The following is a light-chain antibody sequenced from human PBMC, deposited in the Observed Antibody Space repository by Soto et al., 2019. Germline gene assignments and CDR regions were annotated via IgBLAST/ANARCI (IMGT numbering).Light chain of an antibody. Sequence: QSVLTQPASVSGSPGQSITISCTGTSSDVGGYNYVSWYQQHPGKAPKLMIYDVSNRPSGVSNRFSGSKSGNTASLTISGLQAEDEADYYCSSYTTSGSLVFGGATKLTVL. CDR3: SSYTTSGSLV. CDR1: SSDVGGYNY. CDR2: DVS. J-gene: IGLJ2*01. V-gene: IGLV2-14*01.